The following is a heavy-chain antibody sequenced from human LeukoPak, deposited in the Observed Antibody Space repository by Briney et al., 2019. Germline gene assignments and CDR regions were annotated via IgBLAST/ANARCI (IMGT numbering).Heavy chain of an antibody. J-gene: IGHJ4*02. Sequence: GGSLRLSCAAPGFTFSSYWMSWVRQAPGKGLEWVANIKQDGSEKYYVDSVKGRFTISRDNAKNSLYLQMNSLRAEDTAVYYCARGADYYDSSGYYEGGVYYWGQGTLVTVSS. CDR1: GFTFSSYW. V-gene: IGHV3-7*01. CDR2: IKQDGSEK. D-gene: IGHD3-22*01. CDR3: ARGADYYDSSGYYEGGVYY.